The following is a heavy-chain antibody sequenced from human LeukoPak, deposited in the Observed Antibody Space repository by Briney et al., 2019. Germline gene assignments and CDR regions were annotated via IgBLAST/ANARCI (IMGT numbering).Heavy chain of an antibody. CDR3: ARDHVDIVSTIFFGHGFGDYGWFDP. D-gene: IGHD5/OR15-5a*01. CDR1: GYSVINHY. J-gene: IGHJ5*02. V-gene: IGHV1-46*01. CDR2: INPSGDTT. Sequence: TSVKLSCKASGYSVINHYIHWMRRAPGHGLGWMGVINPSGDTTRYAQTFQGRVTLTRDTSTSTVYMELISLRSEDTAVYFCARDHVDIVSTIFFGHGFGDYGWFDPWGQGTLVTVSS.